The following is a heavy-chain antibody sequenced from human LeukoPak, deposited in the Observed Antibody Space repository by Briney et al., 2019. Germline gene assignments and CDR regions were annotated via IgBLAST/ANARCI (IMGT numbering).Heavy chain of an antibody. CDR1: GGSISSYY. CDR2: IYTSGST. J-gene: IGHJ4*02. CDR3: ARGTRYSSSWQFDY. V-gene: IGHV4-4*07. D-gene: IGHD6-13*01. Sequence: SETLSLTCTVSGGSISSYYWSWIRQPAGKGLEWIGRIYTSGSTNYNPSLKSRVTMSVDTSKNQFSLKLSSVTAADTAVYYCARGTRYSSSWQFDYWGQGTLVTVSS.